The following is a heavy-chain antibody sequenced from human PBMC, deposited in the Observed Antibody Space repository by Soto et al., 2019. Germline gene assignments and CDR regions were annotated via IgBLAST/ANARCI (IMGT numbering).Heavy chain of an antibody. V-gene: IGHV3-33*01. D-gene: IGHD3-9*01. CDR2: IWYDGSNK. J-gene: IGHJ6*02. CDR1: GFTFSSYG. CDR3: ARDDGCAKYDISRSEYSSCGMDV. Sequence: QVQLVESGGGVVQPGRSLRLSCAASGFTFSSYGMHWVRQAPGKGLEWVAVIWYDGSNKYYADSVKGRFTISRDNSKNTRYVQMNSMRAEDTAVYYCARDDGCAKYDISRSEYSSCGMDVWGQGTTVTVSS.